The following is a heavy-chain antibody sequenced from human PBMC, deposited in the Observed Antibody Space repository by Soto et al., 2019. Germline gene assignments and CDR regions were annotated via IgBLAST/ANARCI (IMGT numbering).Heavy chain of an antibody. V-gene: IGHV4-39*01. D-gene: IGHD1-1*01. Sequence: VTLSLPSPFAGFSISACGYCCGCVIPPAGKGLAWIGSICSSGSTYYNPSLKSRVTISVDTSRNQFSLRLNSVTAADTAVYYCARHRRETGTYAQPLDSWGQGTLVTVSS. CDR1: GFSISACGYC. CDR3: ARHRRETGTYAQPLDS. CDR2: ICSSGST. J-gene: IGHJ4*02.